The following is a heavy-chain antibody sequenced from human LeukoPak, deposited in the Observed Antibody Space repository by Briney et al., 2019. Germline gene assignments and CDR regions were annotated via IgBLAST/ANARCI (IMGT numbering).Heavy chain of an antibody. V-gene: IGHV4-34*01. CDR1: VESFSGYY. CDR3: ARVNTMIVVDY. CDR2: INHSGST. D-gene: IGHD3-22*01. Sequence: PSEALSLPRAVPVESFSGYYWSWIRHPPGTGLEWIGEINHSGSTNYNPSLKSRVTISVDTSKNQFSLKLSSVTAADTAVYYCARVNTMIVVDYWGQGTLDTVSS. J-gene: IGHJ4*02.